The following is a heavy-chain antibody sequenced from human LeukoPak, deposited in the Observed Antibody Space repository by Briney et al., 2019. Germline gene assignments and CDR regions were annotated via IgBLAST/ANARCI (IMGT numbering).Heavy chain of an antibody. J-gene: IGHJ6*02. CDR1: GGSFSGYY. V-gene: IGHV4-39*01. CDR2: IYYSGST. Sequence: KPSETLSLTCAVYGGSFSGYYWGWIRQPPGKGLEWIGSIYYSGSTYYSPSLKSRVTISVDTSKNQFSLKLSSVTAADTAVYYCARSGYSYAAYYYYGIDVWGQGTTVTVSS. D-gene: IGHD5-18*01. CDR3: ARSGYSYAAYYYYGIDV.